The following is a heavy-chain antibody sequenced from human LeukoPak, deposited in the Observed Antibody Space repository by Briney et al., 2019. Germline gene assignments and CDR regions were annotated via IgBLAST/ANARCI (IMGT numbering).Heavy chain of an antibody. Sequence: GASVKVSCKASGYTFPSYFMHWVRQAPGQGLEWMGIINPTGGSTSYAQKFQGRVTMTRDTVPSTVYMELGSLPPDDTALYYCARTAPPRSAYWGQATLVTVSS. J-gene: IGHJ1*01. CDR3: ARTAPPRSAY. CDR1: GYTFPSYF. V-gene: IGHV1-46*01. D-gene: IGHD3-16*02. CDR2: INPTGGST.